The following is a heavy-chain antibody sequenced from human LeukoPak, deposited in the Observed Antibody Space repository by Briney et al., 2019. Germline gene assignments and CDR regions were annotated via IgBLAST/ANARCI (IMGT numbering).Heavy chain of an antibody. CDR1: GFTFTSYT. J-gene: IGHJ4*02. V-gene: IGHV3-21*04. D-gene: IGHD4-17*01. CDR2: ISGSSNHI. Sequence: GGSLRLSCAASGFTFTSYTINWVRQAPGKGLEWVSSISGSSNHIYYADSVKGRFTISRDNPENSLYLQMNGLRAEDTAVYYCARDGYGDYYFDYWGQGAVVTVSS. CDR3: ARDGYGDYYFDY.